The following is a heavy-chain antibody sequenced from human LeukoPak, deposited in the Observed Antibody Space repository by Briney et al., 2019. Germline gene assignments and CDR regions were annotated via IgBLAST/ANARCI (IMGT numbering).Heavy chain of an antibody. V-gene: IGHV1-2*04. D-gene: IGHD3-10*01. Sequence: ASVKVSCKASGYTFTGYYMHWVRQAPGQGLEWMGWINPNSGGTNYAQKFQGWVTMTRDTSISTAYMELSRLRSDDTAVYYCARATTPLWFGELLYPPYFDYWGQGTLVTVSS. J-gene: IGHJ4*02. CDR1: GYTFTGYY. CDR2: INPNSGGT. CDR3: ARATTPLWFGELLYPPYFDY.